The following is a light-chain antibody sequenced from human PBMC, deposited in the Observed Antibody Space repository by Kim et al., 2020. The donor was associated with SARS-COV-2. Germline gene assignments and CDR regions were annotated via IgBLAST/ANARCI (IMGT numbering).Light chain of an antibody. Sequence: DIQMTQSPSSVSASVGDRVTITCRASQGISSYLAWFQQKPGRAPELLIYGASSLQTGVPSRFSGSGSGTDFTLTISSLQPEDFATYFCQQTDSSPFTFGPGTKWIS. CDR2: GAS. CDR3: QQTDSSPFT. V-gene: IGKV1-12*02. J-gene: IGKJ3*01. CDR1: QGISSY.